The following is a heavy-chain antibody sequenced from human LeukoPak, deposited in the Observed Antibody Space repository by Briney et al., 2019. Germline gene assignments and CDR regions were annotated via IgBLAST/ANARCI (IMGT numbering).Heavy chain of an antibody. Sequence: PSETLSLTCTVSGGSISSSSYYWGWIRQPPGKGLEWIGSIYYSGSTYYNPSLKSRVTISVDTSKNQFSLKLSSVTAADTAVYYCARQGASGYRYGYPYYFDYWGQGTLVTVSS. J-gene: IGHJ4*02. V-gene: IGHV4-39*01. CDR3: ARQGASGYRYGYPYYFDY. CDR2: IYYSGST. D-gene: IGHD5-18*01. CDR1: GGSISSSSYY.